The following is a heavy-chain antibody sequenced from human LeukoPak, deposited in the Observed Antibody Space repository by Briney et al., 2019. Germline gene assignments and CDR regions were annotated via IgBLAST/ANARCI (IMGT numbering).Heavy chain of an antibody. D-gene: IGHD1-20*01. Sequence: GGSLRLSCAASGFMFSSYGMLWVRQAPGKGLEWVAVISYDGSDKYHADSVKGRFTISRDNSKNTVYLQMNSLRAEDTAVYYCAKRGLTYNYDYWGQGTLVTVSS. J-gene: IGHJ4*02. V-gene: IGHV3-30*18. CDR1: GFMFSSYG. CDR2: ISYDGSDK. CDR3: AKRGLTYNYDY.